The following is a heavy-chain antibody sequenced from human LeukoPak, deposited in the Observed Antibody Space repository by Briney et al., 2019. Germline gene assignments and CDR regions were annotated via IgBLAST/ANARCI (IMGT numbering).Heavy chain of an antibody. V-gene: IGHV3-21*06. J-gene: IGHJ4*02. CDR2: IFSRSESI. D-gene: IGHD3-22*01. CDR3: ARDFFHSSESRPFDY. Sequence: GGSLRLSCAASGFTFGAYTINWVRQAPGKGLEWVSCIFSRSESILYADSVKGRFTISRDNAKNLLYLQMDRLRVEETAVYYCARDFFHSSESRPFDYWGQGTLVTVSS. CDR1: GFTFGAYT.